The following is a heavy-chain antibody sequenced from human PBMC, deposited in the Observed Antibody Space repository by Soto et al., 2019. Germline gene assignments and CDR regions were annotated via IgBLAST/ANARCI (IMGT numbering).Heavy chain of an antibody. CDR3: ARYLGSGFDSGFAY. J-gene: IGHJ4*02. V-gene: IGHV4-31*03. Sequence: QVQLQESGPGLVKPSQTLSLTCTVSGGSLSSGGYYWSWIRQHPGKGLEWIGDIYYSGRTYYEPSLKSRVTLSVDTSKNQLSLKLSSVTAADTAVYYCARYLGSGFDSGFAYWGQGTLVTVSS. CDR1: GGSLSSGGYY. D-gene: IGHD5-12*01. CDR2: IYYSGRT.